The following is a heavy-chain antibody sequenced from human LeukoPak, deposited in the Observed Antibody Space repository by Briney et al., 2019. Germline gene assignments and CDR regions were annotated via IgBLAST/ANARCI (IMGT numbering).Heavy chain of an antibody. CDR3: AKVGYDSSGYPY. V-gene: IGHV3-23*01. Sequence: PAGGSLRLSCAASGFTFSSYAMSWVRQAPVKGLEWVSAISGSGGSTYYADSVKGRFTISRDNSKNTLYLQMNSLRAEDTAVYYCAKVGYDSSGYPYWGQGTLVTVSS. D-gene: IGHD3-22*01. J-gene: IGHJ4*02. CDR1: GFTFSSYA. CDR2: ISGSGGST.